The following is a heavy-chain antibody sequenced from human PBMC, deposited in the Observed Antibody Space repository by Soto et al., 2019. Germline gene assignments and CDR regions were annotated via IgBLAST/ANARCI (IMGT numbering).Heavy chain of an antibody. D-gene: IGHD6-19*01. CDR2: TYYRSNWRH. Sequence: PXQALSLPSAISGDSVSSNTAACNLIRSSPSRGLEWLGRTYYRSNWRHDYAVSVRSRITVNPDTSKNHLSLQLNSVTPDDTAVYYCARGVAGSGFDLWGQGTLVTVSS. V-gene: IGHV6-1*01. J-gene: IGHJ4*02. CDR3: ARGVAGSGFDL. CDR1: GDSVSSNTAA.